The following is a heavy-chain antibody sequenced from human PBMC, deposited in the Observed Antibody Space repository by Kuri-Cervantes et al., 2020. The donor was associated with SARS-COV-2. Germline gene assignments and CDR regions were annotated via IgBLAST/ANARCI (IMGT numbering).Heavy chain of an antibody. CDR1: GFTFSSNA. J-gene: IGHJ4*02. Sequence: GGSLRPSCAASGFTFSSNAMSWVRQAPGKGMGWASCLSVSGVSTYYAGSVKGRFTISRDNSKNSLYLQMTSLRAEDTAVYYCAKDWDSRGYYLFDHWGQGTLVTVSS. CDR2: LSVSGVST. CDR3: AKDWDSRGYYLFDH. V-gene: IGHV3-23*01. D-gene: IGHD3-22*01.